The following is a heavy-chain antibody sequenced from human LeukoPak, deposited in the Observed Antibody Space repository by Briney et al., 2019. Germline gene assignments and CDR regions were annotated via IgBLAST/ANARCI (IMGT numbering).Heavy chain of an antibody. CDR2: IYYSGST. Sequence: SETLSLTRTVSCGSISSSSYYWVWIRQPPGKGLECIGSIYYSGSTYYNPSLKSRVAISVDTSKTMFSFMLRSLTTSETAVFYCARLTKYYYDNSDYSWYYFDYWGQGTLLTVSS. CDR3: ARLTKYYYDNSDYSWYYFDY. V-gene: IGHV4-39*01. CDR1: CGSISSSSYY. D-gene: IGHD3-22*01. J-gene: IGHJ4*02.